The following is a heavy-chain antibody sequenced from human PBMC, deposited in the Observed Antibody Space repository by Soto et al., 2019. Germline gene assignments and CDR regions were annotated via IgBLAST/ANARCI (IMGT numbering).Heavy chain of an antibody. J-gene: IGHJ6*03. CDR1: GGSISSYY. CDR3: ARLETYYYYYYMDV. Sequence: SETLSLTCTVSGGSISSYYWSWIRQPPGKGLEWIGYIYYSGSTNYNPSLKSRVTISVDTSKNQFSLKLSSVTAADTAVYYCARLETYYYYYYMDVWGKGTTVTVSS. CDR2: IYYSGST. V-gene: IGHV4-59*08.